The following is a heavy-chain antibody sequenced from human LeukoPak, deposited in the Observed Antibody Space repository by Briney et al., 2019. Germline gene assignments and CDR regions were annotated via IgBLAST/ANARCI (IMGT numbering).Heavy chain of an antibody. CDR2: VDPEDGES. J-gene: IGHJ4*02. CDR3: TTSEGNY. V-gene: IGHV1-69-2*01. CDR1: GYTFTDYY. Sequence: ATVKISCKASGYTFTDYYIHWVQQAPGKGLEWIGRVDPEDGESISAEKFQARVTMTAGTSTDTAYMELSSLRSDDTAVYYCTTSEGNYWGQGTLVTVSS.